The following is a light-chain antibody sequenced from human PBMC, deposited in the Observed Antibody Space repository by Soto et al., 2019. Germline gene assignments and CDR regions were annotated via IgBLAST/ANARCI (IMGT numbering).Light chain of an antibody. V-gene: IGKV3-15*01. J-gene: IGKJ5*01. CDR2: GAS. Sequence: EIVMTQSPVTLSVSPGERATLSCRASQSVSTNLAWYQQKPGQAPRVLIYGASTRATNIPARFSGSGSGTDFTLTISSLEPEDFAVYYCQQYGSSPPITFGQGTRLEIK. CDR3: QQYGSSPPIT. CDR1: QSVSTN.